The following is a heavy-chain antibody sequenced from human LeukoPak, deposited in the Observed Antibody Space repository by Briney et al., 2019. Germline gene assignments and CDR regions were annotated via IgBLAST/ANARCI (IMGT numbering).Heavy chain of an antibody. J-gene: IGHJ3*02. CDR2: IYYSGST. CDR1: GGSISCHY. V-gene: IGHV4-59*11. D-gene: IGHD5/OR15-5a*01. Sequence: DTLSLACTVSGGSISCHYWSWIRQPPGKGLEWIGYIYYSGSTNYNPSLKSRVTISVDTSKNQFSLKLGSVTAADTAVYYCARGSTARDAFDIWGQGTMVTVSS. CDR3: ARGSTARDAFDI.